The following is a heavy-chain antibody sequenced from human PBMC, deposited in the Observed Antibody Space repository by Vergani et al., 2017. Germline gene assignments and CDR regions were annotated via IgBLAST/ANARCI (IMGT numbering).Heavy chain of an antibody. J-gene: IGHJ3*02. Sequence: EVQLVESGGGLVQPGGSLKLSCAASGFTFSGSAMHRVRQASGKGLEWVGRIRSKANSYATAYAASVKGRFTISRDDSKNTAYLQMNSLKTEDTAVYYCTRTPYYYDTDAFDIWGQGTMVTVSS. V-gene: IGHV3-73*02. CDR1: GFTFSGSA. CDR3: TRTPYYYDTDAFDI. D-gene: IGHD3-22*01. CDR2: IRSKANSYAT.